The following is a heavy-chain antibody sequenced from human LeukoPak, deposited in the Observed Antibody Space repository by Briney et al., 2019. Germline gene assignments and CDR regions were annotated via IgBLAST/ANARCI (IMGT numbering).Heavy chain of an antibody. D-gene: IGHD4-17*01. Sequence: GGSLRLSCAASGFTFSSYSMQWVRQTPGKGLEWVGIMSNSGENTFYGEAVKGRFTISRDNSQNTLYLQMNSLRPEDTAVYYCAKGGASVTRYVDYWGQGTLVTVSS. J-gene: IGHJ4*02. CDR3: AKGGASVTRYVDY. CDR2: MSNSGENT. V-gene: IGHV3-30*18. CDR1: GFTFSSYS.